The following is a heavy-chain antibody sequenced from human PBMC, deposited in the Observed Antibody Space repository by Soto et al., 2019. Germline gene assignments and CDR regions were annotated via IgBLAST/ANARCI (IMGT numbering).Heavy chain of an antibody. V-gene: IGHV3-30*18. CDR3: AKDRSELEFDY. Sequence: QVQLVESGGGVVQPGTSLRLSCAASGFSFSNYGMHWVRQAPGKGLEWVAEISFDGSNKFYADSVKGRFTISRDNSKNTVSLQMNSLRSEDTAGYYCAKDRSELEFDYWGQGTLVTVSS. J-gene: IGHJ4*02. D-gene: IGHD1-1*01. CDR1: GFSFSNYG. CDR2: ISFDGSNK.